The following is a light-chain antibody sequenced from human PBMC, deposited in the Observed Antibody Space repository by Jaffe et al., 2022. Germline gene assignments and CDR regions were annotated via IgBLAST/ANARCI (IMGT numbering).Light chain of an antibody. CDR3: CSYAGITTYAV. Sequence: QSALTQPASVSGSPGQSITISCTGTSSDVGTYNLVSWYQQYPDKAPKLLIYEVSKRPSGVSNRFSGSKSGNTASLTISGLQAEDEADYYCCSYAGITTYAVFGGGTQLTVL. J-gene: IGLJ7*01. V-gene: IGLV2-23*02. CDR1: SSDVGTYNL. CDR2: EVS.